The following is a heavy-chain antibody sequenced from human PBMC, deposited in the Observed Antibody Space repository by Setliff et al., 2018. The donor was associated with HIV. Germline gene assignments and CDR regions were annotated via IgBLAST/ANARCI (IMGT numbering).Heavy chain of an antibody. D-gene: IGHD6-19*01. J-gene: IGHJ5*02. CDR2: INPCDGST. CDR1: GYTFTAFY. CDR3: AKDRVSGWNNWFDP. Sequence: ASVKVSCKTSGYTFTAFYIHWVRQAPGQGLEWLGVINPCDGSTTRAQKFQGRLTMTRDTSTSTVHMDLSSLRSEDTAIYYCAKDRVSGWNNWFDPWGQGTLVTVSS. V-gene: IGHV1-46*01.